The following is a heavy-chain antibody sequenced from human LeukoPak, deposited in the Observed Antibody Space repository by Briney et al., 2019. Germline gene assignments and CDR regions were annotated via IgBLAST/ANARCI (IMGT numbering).Heavy chain of an antibody. V-gene: IGHV3-33*01. J-gene: IGHJ4*02. CDR2: IWYDGSNK. Sequence: GGSLRLSCAASGFTFSSYGMHWVRQAPGKGLEWVAVIWYDGSNKYYADSVKGQFTISRDNSKNTLYLQMNSLKTEDTAVYYCTADGEYSYGYDYWGQGTLVTVSS. CDR1: GFTFSSYG. CDR3: TADGEYSYGYDY. D-gene: IGHD5-18*01.